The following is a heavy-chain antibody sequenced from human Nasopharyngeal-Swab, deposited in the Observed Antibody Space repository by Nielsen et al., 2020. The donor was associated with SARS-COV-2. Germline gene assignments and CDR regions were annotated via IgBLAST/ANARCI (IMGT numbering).Heavy chain of an antibody. J-gene: IGHJ4*02. CDR2: INSDGSST. CDR3: AKDRYCSGGACYFNGFDS. D-gene: IGHD2-15*01. Sequence: GGSLRLSCAASGFTFSSYWMHWVRQAPGKGLVWVSRINSDGSSTSYADSVKGRFTISRDNAKNTLYLQMNSLRAEDTAVYYCAKDRYCSGGACYFNGFDSWGQGTLVTVPS. V-gene: IGHV3-74*01. CDR1: GFTFSSYW.